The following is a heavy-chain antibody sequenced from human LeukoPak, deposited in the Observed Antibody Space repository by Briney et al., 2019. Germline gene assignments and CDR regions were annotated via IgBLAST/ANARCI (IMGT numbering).Heavy chain of an antibody. CDR1: GDSVSSNSAA. CDR3: ARDLTYYYCSGSYSLPYYYYGMDV. CDR2: TYYRSKWYN. Sequence: SQTLSLTCAISGDSVSSNSAAWNWIRQSPSRGLEWLGRTYYRSKWYNDYAVSVKSRITINPDTSKNQFSLQLNSVTPEDTAVYYCARDLTYYYCSGSYSLPYYYYGMDVWGQGTTVTVSS. J-gene: IGHJ6*02. V-gene: IGHV6-1*01. D-gene: IGHD3-10*01.